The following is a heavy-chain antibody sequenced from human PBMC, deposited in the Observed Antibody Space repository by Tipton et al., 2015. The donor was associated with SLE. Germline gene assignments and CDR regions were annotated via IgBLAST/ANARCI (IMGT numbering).Heavy chain of an antibody. CDR3: ARAPTVTHAKWFDP. CDR1: GGSISSGNYY. Sequence: TLSLTCTVSGGSISSGNYYWSWIRQPAGKGLEWIGHIYTSGSTYYNPSLKSRVTISVDTSKNQFSLKLSSVTAADTAVYYCARAPTVTHAKWFDPWGQGTLVTVSS. J-gene: IGHJ5*02. CDR2: IYTSGST. D-gene: IGHD4-17*01. V-gene: IGHV4-61*09.